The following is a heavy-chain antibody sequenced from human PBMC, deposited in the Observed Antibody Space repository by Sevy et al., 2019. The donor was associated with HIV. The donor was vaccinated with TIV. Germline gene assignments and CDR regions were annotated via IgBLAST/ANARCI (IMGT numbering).Heavy chain of an antibody. V-gene: IGHV3-30*02. CDR3: AKDGGVFDIVVVPAASGGYFDY. CDR2: IRYDGSNK. J-gene: IGHJ4*02. Sequence: GGSLRLSCAASGFTFSSYGMHWVRQAPGKGLEWVAFIRYDGSNKYYADSVKGRFTISRDNSKNTLYLQMNSLRAEDTAVYYCAKDGGVFDIVVVPAASGGYFDYWGQGTLVTVSS. CDR1: GFTFSSYG. D-gene: IGHD2-2*01.